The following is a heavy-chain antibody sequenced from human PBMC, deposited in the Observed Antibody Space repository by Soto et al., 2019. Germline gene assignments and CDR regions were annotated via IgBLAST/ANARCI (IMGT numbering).Heavy chain of an antibody. V-gene: IGHV3-74*03. CDR3: TWWTGTYFY. CDR2: ISPDGSST. D-gene: IGHD3-10*01. J-gene: IGHJ4*02. Sequence: EVQLVESGGGSVQPGGSLRLSCAASGFTFSNHWMHWVRQGTGKGLVWVSRISPDGSSTLHADPVKGRFTISRDNAKNTLYLEMNSLGAEDTAMYFCTWWTGTYFYWGQGALVTVSS. CDR1: GFTFSNHW.